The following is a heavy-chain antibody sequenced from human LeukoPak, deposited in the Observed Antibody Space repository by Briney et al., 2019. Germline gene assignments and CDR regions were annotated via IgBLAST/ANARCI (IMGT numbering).Heavy chain of an antibody. CDR2: IYYSGST. CDR1: GGSISRSSFY. J-gene: IGHJ4*02. D-gene: IGHD1-1*01. V-gene: IGHV4-39*01. CDR3: TRSLGDNLSGSDY. Sequence: PSETLSLTCTVSGGSISRSSFYWGWIRQPPGKGLEWIGSIYYSGSTDYNPSLKSRVTISVDTSKNQFSLKLSSVTAADTAVYYCTRSLGDNLSGSDYWGQGTLVTVSS.